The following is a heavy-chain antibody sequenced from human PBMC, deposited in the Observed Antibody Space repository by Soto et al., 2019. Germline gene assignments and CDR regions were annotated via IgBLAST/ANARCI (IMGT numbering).Heavy chain of an antibody. V-gene: IGHV3-30*18. J-gene: IGHJ5*02. Sequence: GGSLRLSCAASGFTFSSYGMHWVRQAPGKGLEWVAVISYDGSNKYYADSVKGRFTISRDNSKNTLYLQMNSLRAEDTAVYYCAKERSPLSGYNWFDPWGQGTLVTVSS. D-gene: IGHD3-16*02. CDR2: ISYDGSNK. CDR1: GFTFSSYG. CDR3: AKERSPLSGYNWFDP.